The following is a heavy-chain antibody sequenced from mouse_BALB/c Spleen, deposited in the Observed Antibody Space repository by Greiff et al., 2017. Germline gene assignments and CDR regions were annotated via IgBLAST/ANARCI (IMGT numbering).Heavy chain of an antibody. CDR3: AGSSGYVNYAMDY. CDR2: ISTYYGDA. CDR1: GYTFTDYA. J-gene: IGHJ4*01. Sequence: QVQLQQSGAELVRPGVSVKISCKGSGYTFTDYAMHWVKQSHAKSLEWIGVISTYYGDASYNQKFKGKATMTVDKSSSTAYMELARLTSEDSAIYYCAGSSGYVNYAMDYWGQGTSVTVSS. D-gene: IGHD3-1*01. V-gene: IGHV1S137*01.